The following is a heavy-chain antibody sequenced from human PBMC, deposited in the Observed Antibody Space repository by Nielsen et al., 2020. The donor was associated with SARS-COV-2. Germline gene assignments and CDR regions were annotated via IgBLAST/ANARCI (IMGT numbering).Heavy chain of an antibody. V-gene: IGHV4-39*07. J-gene: IGHJ3*02. CDR2: IYYSGST. CDR1: GGSISSSSYY. CDR3: ARAMGDYYDSSGYLDAFDI. D-gene: IGHD3-22*01. Sequence: SETLSLTCTVSGGSISSSSYYWGWIRQPPGKGLEWIGSIYYSGSTYYNPSLKSRVTISVDTSKNQFSLKLSSVTAADTAVYYCARAMGDYYDSSGYLDAFDIWGQGTMVTVSS.